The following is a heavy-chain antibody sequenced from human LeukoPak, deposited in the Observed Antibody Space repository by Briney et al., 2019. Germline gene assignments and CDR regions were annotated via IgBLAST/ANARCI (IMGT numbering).Heavy chain of an antibody. CDR3: ARDGWPTAIKFDY. CDR1: GGTFSSYA. J-gene: IGHJ4*02. CDR2: IIPILGIA. D-gene: IGHD2-15*01. Sequence: SVKVSCKASGGTFSSYAISWVRQAPGQGLEWMGRIIPILGIANYAQKFQGRVTITADKSTSTAYMELSSLRSEDTAVYYCARDGWPTAIKFDYWGQGTLVTVSS. V-gene: IGHV1-69*04.